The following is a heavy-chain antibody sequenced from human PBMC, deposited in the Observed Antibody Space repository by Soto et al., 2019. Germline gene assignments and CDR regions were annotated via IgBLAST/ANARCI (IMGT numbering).Heavy chain of an antibody. CDR1: GYRFSSFW. CDR3: ARLQAAAGDNDLTFDY. J-gene: IGHJ4*02. V-gene: IGHV5-51*01. Sequence: GESLKISCKISGYRFSSFWIGWVRQMPGKGLEWMGIIYPGDSDTRYSPSFQGHVTISADKSISTAYLQWSSLKASDTAMYYCARLQAAAGDNDLTFDYWGQGTLVTVSS. D-gene: IGHD6-13*01. CDR2: IYPGDSDT.